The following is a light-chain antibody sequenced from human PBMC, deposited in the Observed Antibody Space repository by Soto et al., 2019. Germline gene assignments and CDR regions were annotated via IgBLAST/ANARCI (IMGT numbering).Light chain of an antibody. J-gene: IGLJ2*01. V-gene: IGLV1-47*01. CDR1: SSNIGSNY. Sequence: QSVLTHPPSASGTPGQRVTISCSGSSSNIGSNYVYWYQQLPGTAPKLLIYRNNQRPSGVPDRFSGSKSGTSASLAISGLRSEDEADYYCAAWEDSLRGVFGGGTKLTVL. CDR3: AAWEDSLRGV. CDR2: RNN.